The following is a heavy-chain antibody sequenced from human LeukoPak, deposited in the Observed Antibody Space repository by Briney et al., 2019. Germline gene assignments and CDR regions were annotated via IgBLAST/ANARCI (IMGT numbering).Heavy chain of an antibody. CDR2: ISSSSSYI. Sequence: PGGSLRLSCAASGFSFSNYWMNWVRQAPGKGLEWVSSISSSSSYIYYADSVKGRFTISRDNAKNSLYLQMNSLRAEDTAVYYYARASLGTSPSWGQGTLVTVSS. CDR1: GFSFSNYW. J-gene: IGHJ4*02. CDR3: ARASLGTSPS. V-gene: IGHV3-21*01. D-gene: IGHD1-1*01.